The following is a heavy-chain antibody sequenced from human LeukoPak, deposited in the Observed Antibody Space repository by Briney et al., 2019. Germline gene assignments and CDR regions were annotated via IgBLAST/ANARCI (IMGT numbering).Heavy chain of an antibody. CDR2: IHANSGKA. Sequence: ASVRVSCKTSGYTFRDYEINWVRQAPGLGLEWVAWIHANSGKAGSAQKFQGRVTLTRDTSTETAFMELSGLTSDDSATYFCARGHFGGNRYFDNWGQGTLVTVSS. J-gene: IGHJ4*02. CDR3: ARGHFGGNRYFDN. CDR1: GYTFRDYE. V-gene: IGHV1-8*01. D-gene: IGHD4-23*01.